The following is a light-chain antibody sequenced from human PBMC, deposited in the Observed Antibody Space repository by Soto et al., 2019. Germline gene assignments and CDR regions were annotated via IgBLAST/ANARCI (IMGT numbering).Light chain of an antibody. Sequence: DINMTQSPCSLSPSVADRATITCRDSESISRWLAWYQQKPGKAHKLLIYKASSLESGVPSRFSGSGSGTEFTLTINSLQADDFATYYCQQHNSFSITFGQGNDWRL. J-gene: IGKJ5*01. V-gene: IGKV1-5*03. CDR2: KAS. CDR1: ESISRW. CDR3: QQHNSFSIT.